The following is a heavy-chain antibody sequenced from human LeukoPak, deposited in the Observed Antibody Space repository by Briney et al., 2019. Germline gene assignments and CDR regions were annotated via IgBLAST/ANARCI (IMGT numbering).Heavy chain of an antibody. V-gene: IGHV4-30-4*01. J-gene: IGHJ5*02. Sequence: SETLSLTCTVSGGSISSYYWSWIRQPPGKGLEWIGYIYYSGSTYYNPSLKSRVTISVDTSKNQFSLKLSSVTAADTAVYYCARVHGSGSYHNWFDPWGQGTLVTVSS. CDR1: GGSISSYY. CDR2: IYYSGST. D-gene: IGHD3-10*01. CDR3: ARVHGSGSYHNWFDP.